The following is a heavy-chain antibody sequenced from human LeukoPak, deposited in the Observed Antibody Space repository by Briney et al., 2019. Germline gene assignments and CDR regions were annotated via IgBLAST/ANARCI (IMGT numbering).Heavy chain of an antibody. V-gene: IGHV5-51*01. CDR2: IYPGDSDT. CDR3: ARVERNGGSCYSGECGAFDI. D-gene: IGHD2-15*01. J-gene: IGHJ3*02. Sequence: GESLKISCKGSGYSFTSYWIGWVRQLPGKGLEWMGIIYPGDSDTRYSPSFQGQVTISADKSISAAYLQWSSLKASDTAMYCCARVERNGGSCYSGECGAFDIWGQGTMVTVSS. CDR1: GYSFTSYW.